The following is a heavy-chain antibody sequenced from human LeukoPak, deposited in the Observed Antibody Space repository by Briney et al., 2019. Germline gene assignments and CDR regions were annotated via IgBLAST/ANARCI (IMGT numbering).Heavy chain of an antibody. V-gene: IGHV4-59*08. Sequence: PSETLSLTCTVSGGSISSYYWSWIRQPPGKGLEGIGYIYYSGSTNYNPSLKSRVTISVDTSKNQFSLKLSSVTAADTAVYYCARRSGNYYYGMDVWGQGTTVIVSS. CDR1: GGSISSYY. CDR3: ARRSGNYYYGMDV. D-gene: IGHD1-14*01. CDR2: IYYSGST. J-gene: IGHJ6*02.